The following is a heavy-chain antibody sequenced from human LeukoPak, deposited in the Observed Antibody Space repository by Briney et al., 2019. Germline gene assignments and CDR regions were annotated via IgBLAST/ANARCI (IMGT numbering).Heavy chain of an antibody. J-gene: IGHJ5*02. CDR3: ARDNRDGYNSDWFDP. Sequence: SETLSLTCAVYGGSFSGYYWSWIRQPPGKGLEWIGYIYYSGSTNYNPSLKSRVTISVDTSKNQFSLKLSSVTAADTAVYYCARDNRDGYNSDWFDPWGQGTLVTVSS. V-gene: IGHV4-59*01. CDR2: IYYSGST. D-gene: IGHD5-24*01. CDR1: GGSFSGYY.